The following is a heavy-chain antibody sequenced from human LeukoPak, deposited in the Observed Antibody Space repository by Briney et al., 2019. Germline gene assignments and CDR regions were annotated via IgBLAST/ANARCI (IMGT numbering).Heavy chain of an antibody. D-gene: IGHD4-17*01. CDR3: ARSMTTVDY. J-gene: IGHJ4*02. V-gene: IGHV3-7*01. Sequence: PGGSLRLSCAASGFTFSSHWMSWVRQAPGKGLEWVANIKEDGSEKYYVDSVKGRFTISRDNAKNSLYLQMNSLRAEDTAVYYCARSMTTVDYWGQGTLVTVSS. CDR1: GFTFSSHW. CDR2: IKEDGSEK.